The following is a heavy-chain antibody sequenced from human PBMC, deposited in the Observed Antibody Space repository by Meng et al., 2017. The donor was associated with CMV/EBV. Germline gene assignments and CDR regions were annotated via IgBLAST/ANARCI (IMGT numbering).Heavy chain of an antibody. CDR1: GGSISSYY. CDR3: ARVGVGESFDY. CDR2: IYYSGST. D-gene: IGHD3-10*01. Sequence: SETLSLTCTVSGGSISSYYWSWIRQPPAKVLEWIGYIYYSGSTNYNPSLKSRVTISVDTSKNQFALKLTAVTAAATAVYYCARVGVGESFDYWGQGTLVTVSS. J-gene: IGHJ4*02. V-gene: IGHV4-59*01.